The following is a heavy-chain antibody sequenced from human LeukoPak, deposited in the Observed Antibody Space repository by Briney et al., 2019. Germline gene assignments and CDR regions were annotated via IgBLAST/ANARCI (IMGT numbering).Heavy chain of an antibody. CDR2: ISNDGSNK. J-gene: IGHJ4*02. CDR3: AKDKNSYSSTWYGGSDY. Sequence: GGSLRLSCAGSEFTFSSYGMHWVRQAPGKGLEWVAVISNDGSNKYYADSVKGRFTISRDNSKNTLYLQMNSLRAEDTAVYYCAKDKNSYSSTWYGGSDYWGQGTLVTVSS. D-gene: IGHD6-13*01. CDR1: EFTFSSYG. V-gene: IGHV3-30*18.